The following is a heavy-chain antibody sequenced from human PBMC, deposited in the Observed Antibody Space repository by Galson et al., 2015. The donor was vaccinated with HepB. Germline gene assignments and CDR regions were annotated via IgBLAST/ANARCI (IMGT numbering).Heavy chain of an antibody. Sequence: SVKVSCKVSGYTFTNYYMHWVRQAPGQGLEWMGGIIPILGIANYAQKFQGRVAITADKSTSTAYMELSSLRSEDTAVYYCARGAEGDPDAFDIWGQGTMVTVSS. V-gene: IGHV1-69*10. J-gene: IGHJ3*02. CDR1: GYTFTNYY. CDR2: IIPILGIA. CDR3: ARGAEGDPDAFDI. D-gene: IGHD1-26*01.